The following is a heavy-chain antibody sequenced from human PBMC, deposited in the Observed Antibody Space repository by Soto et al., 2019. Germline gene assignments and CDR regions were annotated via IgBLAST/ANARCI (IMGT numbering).Heavy chain of an antibody. CDR2: ISAYNGNT. J-gene: IGHJ4*02. D-gene: IGHD2-15*01. Sequence: ASVKVSCKASGYTFTSYGISWVRQAPGQGLEWMGWISAYNGNTNYAQKLQGRVTMTTDTSTSTAYMELRSLRSDDTAVYYCARDRQDIVVVVAAIDYWGQGTLVTVSS. CDR1: GYTFTSYG. CDR3: ARDRQDIVVVVAAIDY. V-gene: IGHV1-18*01.